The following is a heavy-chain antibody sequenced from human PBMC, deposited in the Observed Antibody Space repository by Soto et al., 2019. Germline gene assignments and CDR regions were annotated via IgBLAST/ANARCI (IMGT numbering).Heavy chain of an antibody. D-gene: IGHD5-18*01. CDR1: GFTFSRYS. CDR3: SREGGYSYGNFDS. Sequence: QVQLVESGGDVVLPGRSLRLSCAASGFTFSRYSMHWVRQAPGKGLEWVALMSYDGSNKYYADSVKGRFTISRDNSKNTLDLQMNTLRADDTAIYYCSREGGYSYGNFDSWGQGTLVTVSS. CDR2: MSYDGSNK. J-gene: IGHJ4*02. V-gene: IGHV3-30-3*01.